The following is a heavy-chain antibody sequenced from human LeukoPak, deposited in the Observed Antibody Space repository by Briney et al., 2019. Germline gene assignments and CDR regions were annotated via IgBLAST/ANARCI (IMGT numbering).Heavy chain of an antibody. D-gene: IGHD3-10*01. Sequence: PGGSLRLSCVASGLTFSSRDWMTWVRQAPGKGLEWVANIKQDGSEKYYVDSVKGRFTISRDYARNSLYLQLNSLRAEDTAVYYCARLSEMFRGPQVIYYFDYWGQGTLVTVSS. CDR2: IKQDGSEK. CDR3: ARLSEMFRGPQVIYYFDY. J-gene: IGHJ4*02. CDR1: GLTFSSRDW. V-gene: IGHV3-7*01.